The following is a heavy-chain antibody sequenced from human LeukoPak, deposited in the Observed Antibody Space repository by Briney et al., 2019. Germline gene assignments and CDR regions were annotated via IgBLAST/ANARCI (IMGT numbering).Heavy chain of an antibody. V-gene: IGHV4-59*01. Sequence: SETLSLTCTVSGGSISSYYWSWIRQPPGKGVEWIGYIYYSGSTNYNPSLKSRVTISVDTSKNQFSLKLSSVTAADTAVYYCARVGAITMIVVEAAFDIWGQGTMVTVSS. CDR2: IYYSGST. CDR1: GGSISSYY. CDR3: ARVGAITMIVVEAAFDI. D-gene: IGHD3-22*01. J-gene: IGHJ3*02.